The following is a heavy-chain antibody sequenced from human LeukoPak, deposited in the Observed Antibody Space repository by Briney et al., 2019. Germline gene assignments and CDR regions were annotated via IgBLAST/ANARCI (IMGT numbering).Heavy chain of an antibody. Sequence: SETLSLTCAVYGGSFSGYYWSWIRQPPGKGLEWIGEINRSGSTNYNPSLKSRVTISVDTSKNQFSLKLSSVTAADTAVYYCARRTDTAMEFDYWGQGTLVTVSS. J-gene: IGHJ4*02. CDR2: INRSGST. D-gene: IGHD5-18*01. CDR1: GGSFSGYY. CDR3: ARRTDTAMEFDY. V-gene: IGHV4-34*01.